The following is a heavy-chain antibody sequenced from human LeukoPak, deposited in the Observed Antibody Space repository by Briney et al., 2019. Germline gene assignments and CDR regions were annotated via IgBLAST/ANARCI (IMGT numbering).Heavy chain of an antibody. Sequence: ASVKVSCKASGYTFTGYYMHWVRQAPGQGLEWMGWINPNSGGTNYAQKFQGRVTMTRDTSITTAYMELTRLRSDDTAVYYCAKSAGFSFGYSGRLAPEKNWFDPWGQGTLVTVSS. CDR3: AKSAGFSFGYSGRLAPEKNWFDP. V-gene: IGHV1-2*02. CDR2: INPNSGGT. J-gene: IGHJ5*02. CDR1: GYTFTGYY. D-gene: IGHD5-18*01.